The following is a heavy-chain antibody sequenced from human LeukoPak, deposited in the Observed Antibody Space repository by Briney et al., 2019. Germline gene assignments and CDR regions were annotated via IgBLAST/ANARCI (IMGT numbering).Heavy chain of an antibody. D-gene: IGHD3-16*02. CDR1: GFTFSTYA. CDR3: AREGDSRWGELSP. CDR2: IRFDGSEQ. J-gene: IGHJ1*01. Sequence: GGSLRLSCAASGFTFSTYAILWVRQAPGKGLEGVAVIRFDGSEQYYAESVKGCFIIDRDNSKSTSNLQLNSLRAEDTAVYYCAREGDSRWGELSPWGQGTLVTVSS. V-gene: IGHV3-33*01.